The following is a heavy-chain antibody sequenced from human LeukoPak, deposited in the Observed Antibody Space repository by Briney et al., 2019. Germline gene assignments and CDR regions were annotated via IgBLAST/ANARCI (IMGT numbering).Heavy chain of an antibody. D-gene: IGHD1-1*01. Sequence: GGSLRLSCAASGFTVSSNYMSWVRQAPGKGLEWVSVIYSGGSTYYADSVKGRFTVSRDNAKDSLYLQMNSLRAEDTAVYYCARALTTLTYEGYWGQGTLVTVSS. CDR3: ARALTTLTYEGY. V-gene: IGHV3-53*01. J-gene: IGHJ4*02. CDR2: IYSGGST. CDR1: GFTVSSNY.